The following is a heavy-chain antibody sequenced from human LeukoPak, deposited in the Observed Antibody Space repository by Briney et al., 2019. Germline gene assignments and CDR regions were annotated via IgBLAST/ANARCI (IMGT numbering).Heavy chain of an antibody. J-gene: IGHJ4*02. V-gene: IGHV3-64*01. Sequence: GGSLRLSCAASGFTFSSYAMHWVRQAPGKGLEYVSAISSNGGSTYYANSVKGRFTISRDNSKNTLYLQMGSLRAEDMAVYYCARGTPIVVVPAASLGISDYWGQGTLVTVSS. CDR1: GFTFSSYA. D-gene: IGHD2-2*01. CDR2: ISSNGGST. CDR3: ARGTPIVVVPAASLGISDY.